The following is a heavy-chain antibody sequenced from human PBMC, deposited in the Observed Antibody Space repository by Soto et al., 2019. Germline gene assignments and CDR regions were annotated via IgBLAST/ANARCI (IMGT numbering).Heavy chain of an antibody. D-gene: IGHD1-26*01. CDR3: ARDLGSGSSEY. Sequence: PVGSLRLSCASSVCTFSSYAMHCVRQAPGKGLEWVAVISYDGSNKYYADSVKGRFTISRDNSKNTLYLQMNSLRAEDTAVYYCARDLGSGSSEYLGQGTLVIVS. CDR2: ISYDGSNK. CDR1: VCTFSSYA. V-gene: IGHV3-30-3*01. J-gene: IGHJ4*02.